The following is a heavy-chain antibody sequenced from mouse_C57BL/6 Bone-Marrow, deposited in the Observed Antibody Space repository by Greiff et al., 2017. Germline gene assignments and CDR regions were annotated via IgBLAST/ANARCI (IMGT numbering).Heavy chain of an antibody. D-gene: IGHD1-1*01. Sequence: QVQLQQSGAELVRPGASVTLSCKASGYTFTDYEMHWVKQTPVHGLEWIGAIDPETGGTAYNQKFKGKAILTADKSSSTAYMGLRSLTSEDSAVYYCTRATTVVATHYYAMDYWGQGTSVTVSS. CDR3: TRATTVVATHYYAMDY. V-gene: IGHV1-15*01. J-gene: IGHJ4*01. CDR2: IDPETGGT. CDR1: GYTFTDYE.